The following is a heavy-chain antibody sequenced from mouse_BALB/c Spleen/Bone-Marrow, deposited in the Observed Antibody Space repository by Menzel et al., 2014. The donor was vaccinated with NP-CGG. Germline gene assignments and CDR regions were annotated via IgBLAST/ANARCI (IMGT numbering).Heavy chain of an antibody. CDR1: GYTFSSYW. J-gene: IGHJ4*01. CDR3: AREDITTVVEMDY. Sequence: VKLQESGAELMKPGAPVKISCKATGYTFSSYWIEWVKQRPGHGLEWIGEILPGSGNTNYNEKFKGKATFTADTSSNTAYMQLSSLTSEDSAVYYCAREDITTVVEMDYWGQGTSVTVSS. V-gene: IGHV1-9*01. CDR2: ILPGSGNT. D-gene: IGHD1-1*01.